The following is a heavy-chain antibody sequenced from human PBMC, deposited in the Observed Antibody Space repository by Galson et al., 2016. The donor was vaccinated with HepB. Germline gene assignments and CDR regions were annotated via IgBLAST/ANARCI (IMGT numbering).Heavy chain of an antibody. Sequence: SLRLSCATSGSTFSSYSMNWVRQAPGKGLEWVSYISSFGNPKFYADSVKGRFTISRDKVKNSLYLQMNSLRDEDTAVYYCARADCSGGGCYSGYHYYVMDVWGQGATVTVSS. J-gene: IGHJ6*02. CDR1: GSTFSSYS. CDR2: ISSFGNPK. D-gene: IGHD2-15*01. V-gene: IGHV3-48*02. CDR3: ARADCSGGGCYSGYHYYVMDV.